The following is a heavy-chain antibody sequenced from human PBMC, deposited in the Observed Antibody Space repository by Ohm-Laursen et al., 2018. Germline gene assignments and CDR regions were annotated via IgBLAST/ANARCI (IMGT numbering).Heavy chain of an antibody. V-gene: IGHV3-9*01. D-gene: IGHD2-15*01. J-gene: IGHJ6*02. CDR1: GFTFDDYA. CDR3: AKGVGVTAHYGMDV. CDR2: ISWNSGSI. Sequence: SLRLSCTASGFTFDDYAMHWVRQAPGKGLEWVSGISWNSGSIGYADSVKGRLTISRDNAKNSLYLQMNSLRAEDTALYYCAKGVGVTAHYGMDVWGQGTTVTVSS.